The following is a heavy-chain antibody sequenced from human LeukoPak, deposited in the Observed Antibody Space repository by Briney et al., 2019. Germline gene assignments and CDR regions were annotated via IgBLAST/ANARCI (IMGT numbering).Heavy chain of an antibody. V-gene: IGHV3-30*18. CDR2: ISYDGSNK. J-gene: IGHJ4*02. D-gene: IGHD3-10*01. CDR3: AKDLLGYYYGSGSFG. Sequence: LTGRSLRLSCAASGFTFSSYGMHWVRQAPGKGPEWVAVISYDGSNKYYADSVKGRFTISRDNSKNTLYLQMNSLRAEDTAVYYCAKDLLGYYYGSGSFGWGQGTLVTVSS. CDR1: GFTFSSYG.